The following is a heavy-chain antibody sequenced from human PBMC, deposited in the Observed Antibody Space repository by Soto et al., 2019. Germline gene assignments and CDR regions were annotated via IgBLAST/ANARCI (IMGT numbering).Heavy chain of an antibody. D-gene: IGHD3-10*01. CDR2: IYYSGST. Sequence: QVQLQESGPGLVKPSQTLSLTCTVSGGSISSGDYYWSWIHQPPGKGLEWIGYIYYSGSTYYNPSLKSRVTISVDTSKNQFSLKLSSVTAADTAVYYCARDRVTMVRGVAGFDPWGQGTLVTVSS. CDR3: ARDRVTMVRGVAGFDP. J-gene: IGHJ5*02. CDR1: GGSISSGDYY. V-gene: IGHV4-30-4*01.